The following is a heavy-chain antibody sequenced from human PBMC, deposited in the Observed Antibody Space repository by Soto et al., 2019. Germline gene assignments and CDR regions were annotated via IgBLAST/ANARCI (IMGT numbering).Heavy chain of an antibody. Sequence: EVQLVESGGGLVQPGGSLRLSCAASGFTSSTYSMNWVRQAPGKGLEWVSHISSSSTSIYYEDSVKGRYTISRDNVKNALYLQMSSMRDDDTAVYYCARDGGGESSDYSHDYYYGMDVWGQGNTVTVSS. CDR3: ARDGGGESSDYSHDYYYGMDV. J-gene: IGHJ6*02. V-gene: IGHV3-48*02. CDR2: ISSSSTSI. CDR1: GFTSSTYS. D-gene: IGHD3-22*01.